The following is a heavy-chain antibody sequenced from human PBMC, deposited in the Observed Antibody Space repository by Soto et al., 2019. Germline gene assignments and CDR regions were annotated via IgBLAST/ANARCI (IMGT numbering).Heavy chain of an antibody. J-gene: IGHJ4*02. CDR2: MNPNSGNT. D-gene: IGHD2-2*02. V-gene: IGHV1-8*01. Sequence: QVQLVQSGAEVKKPGASVKVSCKASGYTFTSYDINWVRQATGQGLEWMGWMNPNSGNTGYARKFQGRVTMTRNTSISTADMSMSSLRSEDTAVYYCARGPSLGYCSSTCCNIGGYFDYWGQGTLVTVSS. CDR3: ARGPSLGYCSSTCCNIGGYFDY. CDR1: GYTFTSYD.